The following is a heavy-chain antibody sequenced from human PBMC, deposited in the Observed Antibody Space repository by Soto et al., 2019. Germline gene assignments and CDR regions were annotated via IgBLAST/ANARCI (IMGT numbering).Heavy chain of an antibody. Sequence: ASVKVSCKASGYAFINFDISWVRQAAGQGLEWLGWMNPGSGKTGYASKFQGRVAMTRDASTGTSHLELSSLTSDDTAVYYCARMASAGTLNWFDPWGQGTLVTVSS. V-gene: IGHV1-8*02. J-gene: IGHJ5*02. CDR1: GYAFINFD. CDR3: ARMASAGTLNWFDP. D-gene: IGHD6-13*01. CDR2: MNPGSGKT.